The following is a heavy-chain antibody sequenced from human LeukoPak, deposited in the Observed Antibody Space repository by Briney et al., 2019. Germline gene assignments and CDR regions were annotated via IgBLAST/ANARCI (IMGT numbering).Heavy chain of an antibody. Sequence: PSETLSLTCTVSGGSISSSSYYWGWIRQPPGKGLEWIGSIYYSGSTYYNPSLKSRVTISVDTSKNQFSLKLSSVTAADTAVYYCARKRIAVAVDYWGQGTLVTVSS. D-gene: IGHD6-19*01. J-gene: IGHJ4*02. CDR3: ARKRIAVAVDY. CDR2: IYYSGST. V-gene: IGHV4-39*01. CDR1: GGSISSSSYY.